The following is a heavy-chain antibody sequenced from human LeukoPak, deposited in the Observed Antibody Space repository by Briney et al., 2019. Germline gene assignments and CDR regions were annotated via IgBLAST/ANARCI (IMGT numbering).Heavy chain of an antibody. J-gene: IGHJ6*03. CDR1: GFTFSSYS. D-gene: IGHD1-14*01. CDR2: VSSSSTYI. Sequence: GGSRRLSCAASGFTFSSYSMNWVRQAPGKRLEWVSSVSSSSTYIYYADSVKGRFTISRDNAKNSLYLQMNSLRAEDTAVYYCARGGYTRNQYYMDVWGKGTTVTVSS. CDR3: ARGGYTRNQYYMDV. V-gene: IGHV3-21*01.